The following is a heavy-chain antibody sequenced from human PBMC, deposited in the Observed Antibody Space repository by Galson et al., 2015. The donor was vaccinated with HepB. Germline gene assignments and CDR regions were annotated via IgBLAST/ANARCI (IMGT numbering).Heavy chain of an antibody. J-gene: IGHJ6*03. CDR1: GCTFSSYS. CDR2: IIPILGIA. Sequence: SVKVSCKASGCTFSSYSISWVRRAPGQGLEWMGRIIPILGIASYAQKFQGRVTITADKSTSTAYMELSSLRSEDTAVYYCARAGGCCSSTSCYPPNKYYFYYYYMDVWGKGTPVTVSS. D-gene: IGHD2-2*01. CDR3: ARAGGCCSSTSCYPPNKYYFYYYYMDV. V-gene: IGHV1-69*04.